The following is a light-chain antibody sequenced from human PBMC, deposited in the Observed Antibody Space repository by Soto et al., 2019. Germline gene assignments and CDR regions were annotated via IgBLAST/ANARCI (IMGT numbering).Light chain of an antibody. J-gene: IGLJ3*02. CDR3: AAWDDSLRVM. CDR2: RNS. Sequence: QSVLTQSPSASGTPGQRVTISCSGSSSNIGSFYVYWYQQLPGSAPKLLIYRNSQRPSGVPDRFSGSKSGTSASLAISGLRSEDEADYYCAAWDDSLRVMFGGGTKLTVL. V-gene: IGLV1-47*01. CDR1: SSNIGSFY.